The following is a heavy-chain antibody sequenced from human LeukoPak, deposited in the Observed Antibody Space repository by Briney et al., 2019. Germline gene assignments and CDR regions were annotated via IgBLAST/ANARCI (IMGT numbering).Heavy chain of an antibody. CDR1: GFTFSSYA. Sequence: PGGSLRLSCAASGFTFSSYAMSWVRQAPGKGLEWVSTISGSGGRTYYAVSVKGRFTISRDTSKNTLYLQMDRLGAEDTAVYYCVRHIDPWGQGAQVTVSS. V-gene: IGHV3-23*01. J-gene: IGHJ5*02. CDR2: ISGSGGRT. CDR3: VRHIDP. D-gene: IGHD2-21*01.